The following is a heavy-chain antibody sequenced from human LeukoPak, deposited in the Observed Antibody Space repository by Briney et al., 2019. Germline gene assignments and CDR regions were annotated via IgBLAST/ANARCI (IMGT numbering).Heavy chain of an antibody. Sequence: GGSLRLSCAASVITFSDDSMNWVRQAPGSGLEWVAYISPASKTIKYAASVKGRFIISRDKAKKSLYLQMKSLRAEDTAVYYCARRPLGYCSSTSCPWDFDYWGQGTLVTVSS. CDR3: ARRPLGYCSSTSCPWDFDY. J-gene: IGHJ4*02. D-gene: IGHD2-2*01. V-gene: IGHV3-48*01. CDR1: VITFSDDS. CDR2: ISPASKTI.